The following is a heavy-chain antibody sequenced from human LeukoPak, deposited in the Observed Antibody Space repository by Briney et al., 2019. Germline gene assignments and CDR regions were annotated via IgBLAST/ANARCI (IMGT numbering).Heavy chain of an antibody. D-gene: IGHD3-3*01. CDR2: IIPIVGTA. Sequence: SVKVFCKASGGTFSSYAISWVRQAPGQGLEWMGGIIPIVGTANYAQKFQGRVTITADESTSTAYMELSSLRSEDTAVYYCASEQGSDFWSGYPNYYYGMDVWGQGTTVTVSS. V-gene: IGHV1-69*13. CDR1: GGTFSSYA. J-gene: IGHJ6*02. CDR3: ASEQGSDFWSGYPNYYYGMDV.